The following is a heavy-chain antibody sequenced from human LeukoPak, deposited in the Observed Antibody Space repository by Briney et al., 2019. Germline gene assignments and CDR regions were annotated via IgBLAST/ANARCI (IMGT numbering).Heavy chain of an antibody. D-gene: IGHD3-22*01. V-gene: IGHV4-34*01. J-gene: IGHJ4*02. CDR1: GGSFSGYY. CDR2: INHSGST. CDR3: ARRCYYDSSGYSGGYFDY. Sequence: SETLSLTCAVYGGSFSGYYWSWIRQPPGEGLEWIGEINHSGSTNYNPSLKSRVTISVDTSKNQFSLKLSSVTAADTAVYYCARRCYYDSSGYSGGYFDYWGQGTLVTVSS.